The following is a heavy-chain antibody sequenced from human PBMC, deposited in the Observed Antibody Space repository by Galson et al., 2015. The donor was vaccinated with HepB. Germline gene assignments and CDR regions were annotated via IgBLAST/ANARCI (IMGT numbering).Heavy chain of an antibody. V-gene: IGHV3-30*18. CDR2: ISFEGSSN. CDR1: GFTFSDYG. J-gene: IGHJ4*02. CDR3: AKEKGGWHRYFDY. Sequence: SLRLSCAASGFTFSDYGMHWVRQAPGKGLEWLATISFEGSSNYYADSAQGRFTISRDNSKNTLYLEMSSLRSEDTAIYYCAKEKGGWHRYFDYWGQGTLVTVSS. D-gene: IGHD6-19*01.